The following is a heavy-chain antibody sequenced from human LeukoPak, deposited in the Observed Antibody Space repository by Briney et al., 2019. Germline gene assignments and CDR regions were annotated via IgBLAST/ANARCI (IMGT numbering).Heavy chain of an antibody. CDR3: ARDPEAGGFDY. V-gene: IGHV3-21*01. CDR2: ISSRGNYR. Sequence: PGGSLRLSCAASGFSFSSYSIKWVRQAPGKGLEWVASISSRGNYRYYADSVKGRFTISRDNAKNSLYPQMNSLRDEDTAVYYCARDPEAGGFDYWGQGTLVTVSS. J-gene: IGHJ4*02. CDR1: GFSFSSYS. D-gene: IGHD1-26*01.